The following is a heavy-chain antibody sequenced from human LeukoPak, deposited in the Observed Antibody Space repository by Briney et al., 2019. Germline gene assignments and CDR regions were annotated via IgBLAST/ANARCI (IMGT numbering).Heavy chain of an antibody. CDR3: AKDSVQWLRGRGGNYFDY. J-gene: IGHJ4*02. V-gene: IGHV3-30*18. D-gene: IGHD6-19*01. Sequence: GGSLRLSCAASGFTFSSYGMHWGRHDPGKGLEWVSHISYDGSNKYYADSVKGRFTISRDNSTNTLYLQMNSLGAEDTAVYYCAKDSVQWLRGRGGNYFDYWGEGTLVSDCS. CDR1: GFTFSSYG. CDR2: ISYDGSNK.